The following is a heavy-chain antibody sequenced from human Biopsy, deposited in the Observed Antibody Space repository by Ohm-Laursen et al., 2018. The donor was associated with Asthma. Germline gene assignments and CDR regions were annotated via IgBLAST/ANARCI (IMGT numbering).Heavy chain of an antibody. J-gene: IGHJ4*02. CDR2: ITGSGGTT. V-gene: IGHV3-23*01. D-gene: IGHD6-19*01. CDR1: GFTFSSSA. Sequence: GSLRLSCAASGFTFSSSAMSWVRQAPGKGLERVSAITGSGGTTYYADSVRGRFTISRDNSKSTLFLQMDSLSAEDTAVYYCAKDFRDIAVAGDRGFDYWGQGTLVTVSS. CDR3: AKDFRDIAVAGDRGFDY.